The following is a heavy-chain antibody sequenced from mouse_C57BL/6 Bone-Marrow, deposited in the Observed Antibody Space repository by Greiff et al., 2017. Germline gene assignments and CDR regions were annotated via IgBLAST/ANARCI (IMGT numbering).Heavy chain of an antibody. J-gene: IGHJ2*01. V-gene: IGHV14-2*01. CDR3: ARGAYYGSSYKRKSYYFDY. D-gene: IGHD1-1*01. CDR2: IDPEDGET. Sequence: EVQLQQSGAELVKPGASVKLSCTASGFNIKDYYMHWVKQRTEQGLEWIGRIDPEDGETKYAPKFQGKATITADTSSNTAYLQLSSLTSEDTAVYYCARGAYYGSSYKRKSYYFDYWGQGTTLTVSS. CDR1: GFNIKDYY.